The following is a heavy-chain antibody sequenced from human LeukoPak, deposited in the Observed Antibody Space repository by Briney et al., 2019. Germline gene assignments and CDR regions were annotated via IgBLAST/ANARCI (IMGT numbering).Heavy chain of an antibody. D-gene: IGHD6-13*01. V-gene: IGHV1-2*02. J-gene: IGHJ6*03. Sequence: ASVKVSCKASGYTFTGYYMHWVRQAPGQGLEWMGWINPNSGGTNYAQKFQGRVTMTRDTSISTAYMELSRLRSDDTAVYYCARGKGIAAAFRYYYYYYMDVWGKGTTVTVSS. CDR3: ARGKGIAAAFRYYYYYYMDV. CDR1: GYTFTGYY. CDR2: INPNSGGT.